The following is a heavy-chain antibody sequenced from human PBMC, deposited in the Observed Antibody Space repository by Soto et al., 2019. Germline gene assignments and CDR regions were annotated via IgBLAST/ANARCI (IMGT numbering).Heavy chain of an antibody. Sequence: QITLKESGPTLVKPTQTLTLTCTFSGFSLTTRGVGVGWIRQPPGKALEWLALIYWDDDEGYSPSLKRRLTITKHTYKNQLVLTMTNMDPVATATYFCAPRPRGYSYHFDSWGQGTLVTVSS. CDR2: IYWDDDE. J-gene: IGHJ4*02. D-gene: IGHD5-18*01. V-gene: IGHV2-5*02. CDR3: APRPRGYSYHFDS. CDR1: GFSLTTRGVG.